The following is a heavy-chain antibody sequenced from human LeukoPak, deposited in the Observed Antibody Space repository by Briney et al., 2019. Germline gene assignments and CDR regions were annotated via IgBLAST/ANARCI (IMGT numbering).Heavy chain of an antibody. CDR2: IYSGGST. D-gene: IGHD6-19*01. CDR3: ARVGYSSGWNRS. V-gene: IGHV3-53*01. J-gene: IGHJ4*02. Sequence: AAGGXXVWVSVIYSGGSTYYPHSVHGRFTTSRDNSKNTVYLQMNSLRAEDTAVYYCARVGYSSGWNRSWGQGTLVTVSS.